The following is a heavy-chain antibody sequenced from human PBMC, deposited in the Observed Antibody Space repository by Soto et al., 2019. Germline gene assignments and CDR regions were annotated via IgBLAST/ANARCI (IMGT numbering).Heavy chain of an antibody. D-gene: IGHD6-13*01. J-gene: IGHJ5*02. CDR1: GFPFSVYG. CDR3: ATPSGAYSSSVDFPS. V-gene: IGHV3-30*03. Sequence: QVQLVESGGGVVQPGRSLRLSCAASGFPFSVYGMHWVRQAPGKGLEWVAFISFDGIDKHYADSVKGRFTISRDTSMNTLYLQMNSLGAVDTAVYYSATPSGAYSSSVDFPSWGQGTLVSVSS. CDR2: ISFDGIDK.